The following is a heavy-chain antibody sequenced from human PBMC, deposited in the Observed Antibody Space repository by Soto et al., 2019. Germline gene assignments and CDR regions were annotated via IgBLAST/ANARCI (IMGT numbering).Heavy chain of an antibody. CDR3: AKEMIASTLADFFDY. CDR2: ISGSGGRT. CDR1: GFTCSNYG. Sequence: EVQLLESGGGLIQPGGSLRLSCEASGFTCSNYGMTWVRLAPGKGLEWVSTISGSGGRTFYADPVKGRFTISRDNSKNTLYLQMKSLRAEDTAVYYCAKEMIASTLADFFDYCGQGTLVTVSS. J-gene: IGHJ4*02. D-gene: IGHD2-21*01. V-gene: IGHV3-23*01.